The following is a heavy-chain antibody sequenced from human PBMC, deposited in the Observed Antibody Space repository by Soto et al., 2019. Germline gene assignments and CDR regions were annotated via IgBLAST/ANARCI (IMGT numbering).Heavy chain of an antibody. J-gene: IGHJ6*02. CDR3: ARFGSGAARYYYYGMDV. CDR2: IIPIFGTA. D-gene: IGHD3-10*01. V-gene: IGHV1-69*13. CDR1: GCTFSSYA. Sequence: SVKVSCKASGCTFSSYAISWVRQAPGQGLEWMGGIIPIFGTANYAQKFQGRVTITADESTSTAYMELSSLRSEDTAVYYCARFGSGAARYYYYGMDVWGQGTTVTVSS.